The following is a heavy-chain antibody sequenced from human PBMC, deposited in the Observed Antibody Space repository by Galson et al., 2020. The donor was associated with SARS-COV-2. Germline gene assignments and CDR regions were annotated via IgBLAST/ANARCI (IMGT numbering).Heavy chain of an antibody. CDR1: AYTLTELS. CDR2: FDPEDGET. V-gene: IGHV1-24*01. D-gene: IGHD2-2*02. Sequence: ASVKVSCKVSAYTLTELSMHWVRQAPAKGLEWMGGFDPEDGETIYAQKFQSRVTMTEDTSTDTAYLELSSLRSEDTAVYYCATEYPPVPWYNGCDPCGQGTLVTVSS. CDR3: ATEYPPVPWYNGCDP. J-gene: IGHJ5*02.